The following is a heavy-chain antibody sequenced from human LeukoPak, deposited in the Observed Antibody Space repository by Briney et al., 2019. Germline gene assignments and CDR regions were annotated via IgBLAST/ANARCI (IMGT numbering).Heavy chain of an antibody. V-gene: IGHV1-2*02. D-gene: IGHD3-3*01. Sequence: GASVQVSFKASGYTFTGYYMHWVRQAPGQGLEWVGWINPNSGGTNYAQKFQGRVTMTRDTSISTAYMEVSRLRSDDTAVYYCARESGYYSLGYWGQGTLVTVSS. J-gene: IGHJ4*02. CDR1: GYTFTGYY. CDR3: ARESGYYSLGY. CDR2: INPNSGGT.